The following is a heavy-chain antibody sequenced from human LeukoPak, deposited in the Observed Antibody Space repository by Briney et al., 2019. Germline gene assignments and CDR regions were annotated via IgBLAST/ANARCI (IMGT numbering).Heavy chain of an antibody. CDR2: ISGSGGST. Sequence: GGSLRLSCAASVFTFSSYAMSWGRQAPGKGLERVSAISGSGGSTYYADSVKGRFTISRDNSKNTLYLQTNSLRAEDTGVYYCAKGSLSRGGVIAPWGQGTLVTDTS. CDR3: AKGSLSRGGVIAP. D-gene: IGHD3-16*01. V-gene: IGHV3-23*01. J-gene: IGHJ5*02. CDR1: VFTFSSYA.